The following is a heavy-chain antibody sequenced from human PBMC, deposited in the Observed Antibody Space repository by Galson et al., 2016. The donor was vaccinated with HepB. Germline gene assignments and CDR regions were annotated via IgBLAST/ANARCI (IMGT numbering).Heavy chain of an antibody. D-gene: IGHD5-24*01. J-gene: IGHJ4*02. CDR2: IYYSGRT. CDR1: GDSISSSNYY. CDR3: ARLWAGDGYRDQDY. V-gene: IGHV4-39*01. Sequence: ETLSPTCTVSGDSISSSNYYCGWIRQPPGQGLEWIGNIYYSGRTYYNPSLKSRISMSIDTSKNQFSLNLRSVTAADTAVYYRARLWAGDGYRDQDYWGQGTLVTVSS.